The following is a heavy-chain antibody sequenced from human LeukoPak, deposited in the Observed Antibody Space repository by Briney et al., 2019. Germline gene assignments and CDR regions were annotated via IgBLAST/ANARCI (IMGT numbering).Heavy chain of an antibody. CDR1: GGTFSSYA. D-gene: IGHD2-15*01. CDR2: IIPIFGTA. J-gene: IGHJ6*03. CDR3: ARVVVAATQGAYYYYMDV. Sequence: ASVKVSCKASGGTFSSYAISWVRQAPGQGLEWMGGIIPIFGTANYAQKFQGRVTITADESTSTAYMELRSLRSDDTAVYYCARVVVAATQGAYYYYMDVWGKGTTVTVSS. V-gene: IGHV1-69*13.